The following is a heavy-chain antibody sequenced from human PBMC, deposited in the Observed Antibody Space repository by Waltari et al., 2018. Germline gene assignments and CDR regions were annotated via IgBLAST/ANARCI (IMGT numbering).Heavy chain of an antibody. CDR3: ARVAFQFGTTEREDALDI. CDR1: GGSMRGWY. Sequence: QVQLQESGPGLVKPSETLSLTCTVSGGSMRGWYWSWIRQPPGEGLEWIGYIYYTGGTDYSPSRKSRVTMSVDASKSRFSLKLSAVTAADTAVYYCARVAFQFGTTEREDALDIWGQGTMVTVSS. J-gene: IGHJ3*02. CDR2: IYYTGGT. V-gene: IGHV4-59*01. D-gene: IGHD1-1*01.